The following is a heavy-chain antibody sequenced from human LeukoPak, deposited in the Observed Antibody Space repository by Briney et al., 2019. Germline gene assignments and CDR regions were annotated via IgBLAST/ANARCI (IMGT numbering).Heavy chain of an antibody. D-gene: IGHD3-10*01. J-gene: IGHJ6*03. CDR2: IKQDGSEK. CDR3: VSKGSGSYYYYYYYMDV. CDR1: GITFSSYW. V-gene: IGHV3-7*01. Sequence: GGSLRLSCAVSGITFSSYWMSWVRQAPGKGLEWVANIKQDGSEKYYVDSVKGRFTISIDNAKNSLYLQMNSLRAEDTAVYYCVSKGSGSYYYYYYYMDVWGKGTTVTVSS.